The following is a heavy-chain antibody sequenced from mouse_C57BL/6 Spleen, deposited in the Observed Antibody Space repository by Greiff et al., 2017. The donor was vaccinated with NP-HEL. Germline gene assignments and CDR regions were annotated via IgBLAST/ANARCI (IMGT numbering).Heavy chain of an antibody. CDR2: IRNKANGYTT. V-gene: IGHV7-3*01. CDR3: ARSLIYDGYPYYFDY. D-gene: IGHD2-3*01. Sequence: EVMLVESGGGLVQPGGSLSLSCAASGFTFTDYYMSWVRQPPGKALEWLGFIRNKANGYTTEYSASVKGRFTISRDNSQSILYLQMNALRAEDSATYYGARSLIYDGYPYYFDYWGQGTTLTVSS. CDR1: GFTFTDYY. J-gene: IGHJ2*01.